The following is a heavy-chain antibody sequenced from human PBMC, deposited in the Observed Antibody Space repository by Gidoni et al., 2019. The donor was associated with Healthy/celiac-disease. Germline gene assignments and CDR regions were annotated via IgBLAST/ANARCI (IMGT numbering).Heavy chain of an antibody. CDR1: GTTFSSDS. D-gene: IGHD4-17*01. CDR3: SRAGMWYGDYIRGWFDP. Sequence: EVQLVESGGGLVQPGGSLRLSCAASGTTFSSDSMNWVRQAPGKVLAWVAYISRSSSTIYSADSVKRRFTISRYNAKNSLYLQMNSLCDEDTAVYYCSRAGMWYGDYIRGWFDPWGQGTLVTVSS. CDR2: ISRSSSTI. V-gene: IGHV3-48*02. J-gene: IGHJ5*02.